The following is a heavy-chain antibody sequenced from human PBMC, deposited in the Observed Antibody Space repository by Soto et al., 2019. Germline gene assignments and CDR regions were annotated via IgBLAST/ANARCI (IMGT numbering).Heavy chain of an antibody. CDR1: GFTFNSYA. V-gene: IGHV3-23*01. Sequence: EVQLLESGGGLVQPGGSLRLSCVASGFTFNSYAMNWVRQAPGKGLEWVSTISGSGGSTFYADSVKGRFTISRDNSKNTLYLQMHSLRGEDTSVYYCAKDVDSAGGYPPYWYFDLWGRGTLVTVS. J-gene: IGHJ2*01. CDR3: AKDVDSAGGYPPYWYFDL. D-gene: IGHD5-12*01. CDR2: ISGSGGST.